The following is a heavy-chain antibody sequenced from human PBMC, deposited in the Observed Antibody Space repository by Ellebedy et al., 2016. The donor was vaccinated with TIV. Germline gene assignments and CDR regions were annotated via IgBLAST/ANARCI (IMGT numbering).Heavy chain of an antibody. V-gene: IGHV3-7*01. CDR1: GFTFRSYW. D-gene: IGHD6-13*01. J-gene: IGHJ4*02. CDR2: IKQDGSEK. Sequence: GESLKISCAASGFTFRSYWMSWVRQAPGKGLEWVANIKQDGSEKYYVDSVKGRFTISRDNAKNSLYLQMNSLRAEDTAVYYCARDQVYSKSWSRFDYWGQGTLVTVSS. CDR3: ARDQVYSKSWSRFDY.